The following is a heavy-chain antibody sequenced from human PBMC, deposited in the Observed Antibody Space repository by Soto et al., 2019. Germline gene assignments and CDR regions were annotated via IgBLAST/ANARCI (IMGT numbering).Heavy chain of an antibody. CDR2: IYYSGST. J-gene: IGHJ3*02. CDR1: CVSISSGDYY. V-gene: IGHV4-30-4*01. CDR3: ARAVGYCSSTSCYHDAFDI. D-gene: IGHD2-2*01. Sequence: TLSLTCTVSCVSISSGDYYWSWIRHPPGKGLEWIGYIYYSGSTYYNPSLKSRVTISVDTSKNQLSLKLRSVTAAATAVYYCARAVGYCSSTSCYHDAFDIWGQGTMVTVSS.